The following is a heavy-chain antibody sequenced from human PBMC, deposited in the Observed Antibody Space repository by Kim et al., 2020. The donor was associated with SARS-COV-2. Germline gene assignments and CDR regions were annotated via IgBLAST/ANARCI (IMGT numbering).Heavy chain of an antibody. J-gene: IGHJ4*02. CDR1: GFTVSSNY. Sequence: GGSLRLSCAASGFTVSSNYMSWVRQAPGKGLEWVSVIYSGGSTYYADSVKGRFTISRDNSKNTLYLQMNSLRAEDTAVYYCASGDRSVTRFDYWGQGTLVTVSS. D-gene: IGHD4-17*01. V-gene: IGHV3-53*01. CDR2: IYSGGST. CDR3: ASGDRSVTRFDY.